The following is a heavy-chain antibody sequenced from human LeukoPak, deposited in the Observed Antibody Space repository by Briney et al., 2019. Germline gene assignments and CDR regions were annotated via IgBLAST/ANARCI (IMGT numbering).Heavy chain of an antibody. CDR3: ARGLRDSLTGNDVLDM. V-gene: IGHV1-18*01. CDR1: GYTFTNYG. J-gene: IGHJ3*02. CDR2: ISAYNGNT. D-gene: IGHD3-9*01. Sequence: ASVKVSCKASGYTFTNYGFSWVRQAPGQGLEWMGWISAYNGNTNYAQKLQGRVTITADKSTSTAYMELSSLRSEDTALYFCARGLRDSLTGNDVLDMWGLGTMVIVSS.